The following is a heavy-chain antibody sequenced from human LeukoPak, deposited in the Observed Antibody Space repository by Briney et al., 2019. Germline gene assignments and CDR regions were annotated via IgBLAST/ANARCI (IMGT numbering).Heavy chain of an antibody. V-gene: IGHV4-59*01. Sequence: SESLSLTCSVSGDSIGSYHWSWIRQPAGNGLEWIGHVHYTWNTKYNPSLTGRVSISLDRSKNQFALSLSSLTAADTAVYYCARVASKGGMDVWGQGTTVIVSS. D-gene: IGHD5/OR15-5a*01. CDR3: ARVASKGGMDV. CDR1: GDSIGSYH. J-gene: IGHJ6*02. CDR2: VHYTWNT.